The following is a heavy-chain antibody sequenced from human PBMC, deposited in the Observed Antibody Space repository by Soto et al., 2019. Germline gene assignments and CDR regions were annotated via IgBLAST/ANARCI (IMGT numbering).Heavy chain of an antibody. CDR1: GYTFTSYG. CDR2: ISAYNGNT. D-gene: IGHD2-21*02. J-gene: IGHJ4*02. V-gene: IGHV1-18*01. Sequence: ASVKVSCKASGYTFTSYGISWVRQAPGQGLEWMGWISAYNGNTNYAQKLQGRVTMTTDTSTSTAYMELRSLRSDDTAVYYCARVLRLYGVTTTLPESSFDYWGQGTLVTVSS. CDR3: ARVLRLYGVTTTLPESSFDY.